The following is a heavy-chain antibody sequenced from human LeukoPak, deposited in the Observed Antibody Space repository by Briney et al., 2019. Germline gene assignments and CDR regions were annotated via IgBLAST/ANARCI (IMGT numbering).Heavy chain of an antibody. Sequence: PSETLSLTCTVSGYSISSGYYWGWIRQPPGKGLEWIGSIYHSGSTYYNPSLKSRVTISVDTSKNQFSLKLSSVTAADTAVYYCARDYGDLAYDYWGQGTLVTVSS. CDR3: ARDYGDLAYDY. CDR2: IYHSGST. D-gene: IGHD4-17*01. V-gene: IGHV4-38-2*02. J-gene: IGHJ4*02. CDR1: GYSISSGYY.